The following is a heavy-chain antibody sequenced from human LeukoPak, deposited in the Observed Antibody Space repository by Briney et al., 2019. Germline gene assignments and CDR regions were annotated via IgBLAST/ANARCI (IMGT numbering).Heavy chain of an antibody. CDR2: ISSSGSTI. J-gene: IGHJ6*04. V-gene: IGHV3-48*04. CDR1: GFSFSTYS. Sequence: GSLRLSCAASGFSFSTYSMNWVRQAPGKGLEWVSYISSSGSTIYYADSVKGRFTISRDNAKNSLYLQMNSLRAEDTAVYYCAELGITMIGGVWGKGTTVTISS. D-gene: IGHD3-10*02. CDR3: AELGITMIGGV.